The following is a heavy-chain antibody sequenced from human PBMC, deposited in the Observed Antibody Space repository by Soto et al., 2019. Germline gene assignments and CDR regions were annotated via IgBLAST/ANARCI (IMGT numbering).Heavy chain of an antibody. CDR2: ITSSGSNT. V-gene: IGHV3-11*01. D-gene: IGHD6-6*01. CDR3: ARRGNISSAHHFDD. J-gene: IGHJ4*02. Sequence: QVQLVESGGGLVKPGGALRLSCAASGFTFSGYNMSWIRQAPGKGLEWVSYITSSGSNTFDAESVKGRFTISRDKTMNLLYLQMNSLSSDDPAVYYCARRGNISSAHHFDDWGQGTVVTVSS. CDR1: GFTFSGYN.